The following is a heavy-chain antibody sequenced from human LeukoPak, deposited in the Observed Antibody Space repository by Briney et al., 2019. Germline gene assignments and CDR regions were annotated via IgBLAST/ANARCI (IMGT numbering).Heavy chain of an antibody. CDR2: ISSRSRTM. CDR3: ARVAATPYQYYYMDV. D-gene: IGHD2-15*01. V-gene: IGHV3-48*01. CDR1: GFTFSSYN. Sequence: GGSLRLSCAASGFTFSSYNMNWVRQAPGKGLEWVSYISSRSRTMYDADSVKGRFTISRDNAKNSLFLQMSSLRAEDTAVYYCARVAATPYQYYYMDVWGKGTTVTVSS. J-gene: IGHJ6*03.